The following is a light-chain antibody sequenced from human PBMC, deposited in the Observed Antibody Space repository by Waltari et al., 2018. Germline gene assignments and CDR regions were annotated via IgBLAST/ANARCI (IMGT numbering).Light chain of an antibody. CDR2: AAS. J-gene: IGKJ2*01. CDR1: QILRRSW. Sequence: EVVLTQSPGTLSLSPGVRAPLSCRASQILRRSWLAWYQQKVGQAPRLLIYAASYRATGIPDRFSGGGSGTDFSLIITRVEPEDVALYYCQQYGSSVMYTFGQGTKLEI. CDR3: QQYGSSVMYT. V-gene: IGKV3-20*01.